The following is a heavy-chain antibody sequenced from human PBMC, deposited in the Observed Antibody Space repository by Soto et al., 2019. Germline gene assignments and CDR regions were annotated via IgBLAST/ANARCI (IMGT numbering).Heavy chain of an antibody. V-gene: IGHV3-23*01. CDR3: ARSRSAMADGMNV. Sequence: PGGSLRLSCAVSGLNFRSFAMSWVRQAPGKGLEWVSGIRIGPGITYYADSVRGRFTISSDTSKNTVYLQMNSLRAEDTAIYYCARSRSAMADGMNVWGQGTTVTVSS. J-gene: IGHJ6*02. CDR2: IRIGPGIT. CDR1: GLNFRSFA. D-gene: IGHD5-18*01.